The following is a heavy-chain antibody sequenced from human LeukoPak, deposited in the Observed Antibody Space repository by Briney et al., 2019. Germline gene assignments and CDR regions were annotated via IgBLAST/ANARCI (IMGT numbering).Heavy chain of an antibody. CDR3: ARDLGLQFPAFDI. V-gene: IGHV4-61*02. CDR2: IYTSGST. CDR1: GGSISSGSYY. Sequence: PSQTLSLTCTVSGGSISSGSYYWSWIRQPAGKGLEWIGRIYTSGSTNYNPSLKSRVTISVDTSKNQFSLKLSSVTAADTAVYYYARDLGLQFPAFDIWGQGTMVTVSS. J-gene: IGHJ3*02. D-gene: IGHD5-24*01.